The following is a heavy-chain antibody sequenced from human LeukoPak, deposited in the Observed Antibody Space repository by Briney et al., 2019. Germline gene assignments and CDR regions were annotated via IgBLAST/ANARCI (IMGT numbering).Heavy chain of an antibody. Sequence: ASVNVSCKASGYTFTGDGISWVREAPGQGLEWMGWISAYNGNTNYAQKLQGSVTMTTATSPSTAYMELRSLRSDATAVYYCAREGEWLSRKTDYFDYWGPGTLVTVSS. CDR1: GYTFTGDG. D-gene: IGHD3-3*01. V-gene: IGHV1-18*01. CDR3: AREGEWLSRKTDYFDY. J-gene: IGHJ4*02. CDR2: ISAYNGNT.